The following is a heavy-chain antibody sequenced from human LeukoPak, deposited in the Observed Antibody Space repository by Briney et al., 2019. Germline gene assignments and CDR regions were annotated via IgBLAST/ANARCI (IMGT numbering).Heavy chain of an antibody. CDR1: TFSFSDYP. CDR3: ARDGQQLAPYAMDV. D-gene: IGHD6-13*01. V-gene: IGHV3-33*08. Sequence: GKSLRLSCAASTFSFSDYPLHWVRQAPGKGLEWLAQIWYDGSNKYYVDSVKGRFTTSRDNSKNTVYLQMNSLRAEDTAVYFCARDGQQLAPYAMDVWGQGTTVTVSS. J-gene: IGHJ6*02. CDR2: IWYDGSNK.